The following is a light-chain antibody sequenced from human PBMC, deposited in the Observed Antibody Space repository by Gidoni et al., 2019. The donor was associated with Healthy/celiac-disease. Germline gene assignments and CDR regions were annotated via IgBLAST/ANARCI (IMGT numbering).Light chain of an antibody. J-gene: IGKJ1*01. Sequence: EIVMTQSPATLSVSPGERATLSCRASQSVSSNLAWYQQKPCQAPRLLIYGASTRATGIPARFSGSGSGTEFTLTISSLQSEDFAVYYCQQYNNWAGTFGQGTKVEIK. CDR1: QSVSSN. CDR2: GAS. V-gene: IGKV3-15*01. CDR3: QQYNNWAGT.